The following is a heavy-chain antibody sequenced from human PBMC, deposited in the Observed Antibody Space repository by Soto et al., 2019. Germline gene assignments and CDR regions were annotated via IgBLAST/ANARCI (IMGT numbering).Heavy chain of an antibody. Sequence: SVKFSCKASGGTFSSYAISWVRQAPGQGLEWMGGIIPIFGTANYAQKFQGGVTITADESTSTAYMELSSLRSEDTAVYYCARDLLRFLECFFSWAQETLVTFSS. J-gene: IGHJ5*02. CDR2: IIPIFGTA. CDR3: ARDLLRFLECFFS. D-gene: IGHD3-3*01. CDR1: GGTFSSYA. V-gene: IGHV1-69*13.